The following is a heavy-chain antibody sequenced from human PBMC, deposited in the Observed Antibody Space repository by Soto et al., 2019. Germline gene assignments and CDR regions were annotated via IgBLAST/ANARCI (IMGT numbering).Heavy chain of an antibody. CDR2: IYYRGST. CDR3: ARVGGYCSGGSCSHPVDP. Sequence: PSETLSLTCSVSGDSINSDKYYWGWIRQPPGKGLEWIGYIYYRGSTYYNPSLKSRVTISVDTSKNQFSLKLSSVTAADTAVYYCARVGGYCSGGSCSHPVDPWGQGTLVTVSS. D-gene: IGHD2-15*01. J-gene: IGHJ5*02. CDR1: GDSINSDKYY. V-gene: IGHV4-31*03.